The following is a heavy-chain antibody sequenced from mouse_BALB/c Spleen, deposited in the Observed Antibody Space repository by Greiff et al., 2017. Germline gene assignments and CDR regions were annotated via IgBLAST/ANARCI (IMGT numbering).Heavy chain of an antibody. Sequence: EVKLVESGGGLVKPGGSLKLSCAASGFTFSSYAMSWVRQSPEKRLEWVAEISSGGSYTYYPDTVTGRFTISRDNAKNTLYLEMSSLRSEDTAMYYCARSYDYDDYYYAMDYWGQGTSVTVSS. CDR1: GFTFSSYA. D-gene: IGHD2-4*01. J-gene: IGHJ4*01. CDR3: ARSYDYDDYYYAMDY. CDR2: ISSGGSYT. V-gene: IGHV5-9-4*01.